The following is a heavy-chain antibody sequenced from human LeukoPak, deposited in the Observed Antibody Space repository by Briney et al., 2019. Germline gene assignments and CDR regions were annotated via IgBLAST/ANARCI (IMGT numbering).Heavy chain of an antibody. J-gene: IGHJ5*02. V-gene: IGHV3-11*01. CDR1: GFTFSDYY. D-gene: IGHD5/OR15-5a*01. Sequence: GGSLRLSCATSGFTFSDYYMNWLRQAPGRGLEWVSYISNTGSAMYYADSVKGRFTISRDNAKNSVYLQMNSLRAEDTAVYYCATDASVYFGPWGQGALVTVSS. CDR2: ISNTGSAM. CDR3: ATDASVYFGP.